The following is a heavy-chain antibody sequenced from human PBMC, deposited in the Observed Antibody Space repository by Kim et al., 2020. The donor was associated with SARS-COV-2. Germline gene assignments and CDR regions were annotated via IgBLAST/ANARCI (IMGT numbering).Heavy chain of an antibody. D-gene: IGHD3-22*01. CDR1: GGTFSSYA. Sequence: SVKVSCKASGGTFSSYAISWVRQAPGQGLEWMGGIIPIFGTANYAQKFQGRVTITADESTSTAYMELSSLRSEDTAVYYCARARRYYYDSSGYSHQPLIYYYYGMDVWGQGTTVTVSS. J-gene: IGHJ6*02. CDR3: ARARRYYYDSSGYSHQPLIYYYYGMDV. CDR2: IIPIFGTA. V-gene: IGHV1-69*13.